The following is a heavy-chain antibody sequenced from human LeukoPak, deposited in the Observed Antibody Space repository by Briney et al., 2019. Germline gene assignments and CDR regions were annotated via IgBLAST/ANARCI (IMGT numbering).Heavy chain of an antibody. Sequence: PGGSPRLSCVASGFSFRNYAIHWVRQAPGKGLEYVSVINTGGRITYYADSVKGRFTISRDNSKNTVYLQMGSLRGEDMAVYYCTRDGGSFCDFDYWGQGPLVTVSS. CDR1: GFSFRNYA. CDR3: TRDGGSFCDFDY. D-gene: IGHD1-26*01. V-gene: IGHV3-64*02. CDR2: INTGGRIT. J-gene: IGHJ4*02.